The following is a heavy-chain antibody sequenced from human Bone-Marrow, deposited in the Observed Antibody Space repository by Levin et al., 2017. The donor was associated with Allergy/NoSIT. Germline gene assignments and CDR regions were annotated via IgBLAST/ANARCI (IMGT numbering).Heavy chain of an antibody. V-gene: IGHV3-9*01. Sequence: LSLTCAVSGFTFDDYAMHWVRQAPGKGLDWVSGISWNSDSIGYADSVKGRFTISRDNAQNSLYLQMNSLRVEDTALYYCVRRAYSGAFDYWGQGTLVTVSS. D-gene: IGHD5-12*01. CDR2: ISWNSDSI. J-gene: IGHJ4*02. CDR3: VRRAYSGAFDY. CDR1: GFTFDDYA.